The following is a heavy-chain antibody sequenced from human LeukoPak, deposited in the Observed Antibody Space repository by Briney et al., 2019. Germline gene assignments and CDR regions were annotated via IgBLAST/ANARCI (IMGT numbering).Heavy chain of an antibody. V-gene: IGHV4-30-4*01. CDR2: IYYSGNT. J-gene: IGHJ6*02. CDR1: GGSISSGDYY. Sequence: SETLSLTCTVSGGSISSGDYYWSWIRQPPGKGLEWIGYIYYSGNTHYNPSLKSRVTISVDTSKNQFSLKLSSVTAADTAVYYCARHQHYYYGMDVWGQGTTVTVSS. CDR3: ARHQHYYYGMDV.